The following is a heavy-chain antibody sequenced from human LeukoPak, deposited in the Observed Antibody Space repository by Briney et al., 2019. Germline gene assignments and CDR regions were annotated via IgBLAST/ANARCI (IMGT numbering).Heavy chain of an antibody. Sequence: GGSLRLSCAASGFTFSSYAMSWVRQAPGKGLEWVSAISGSGGSTYYADSVKGRFTIPRDNSKNTLYLQMNSLRAEDTAIYYCAKMKGHPLPKYYMDVWGQGTTVTVSS. J-gene: IGHJ6*01. V-gene: IGHV3-23*01. CDR1: GFTFSSYA. CDR2: ISGSGGST. D-gene: IGHD1-26*01. CDR3: AKMKGHPLPKYYMDV.